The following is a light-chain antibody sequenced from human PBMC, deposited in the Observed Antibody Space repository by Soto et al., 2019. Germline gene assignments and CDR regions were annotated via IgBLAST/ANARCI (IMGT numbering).Light chain of an antibody. J-gene: IGLJ1*01. CDR3: CSYAGGPEV. V-gene: IGLV2-11*01. CDR2: GVS. Sequence: QSALTQPRSVSGSPGQSVTISCTGTSSDVGAYKYVSWYQQKPGKAPNLIIYGVSRWPSGVPNRFSGSKSGNRASLTISGLQAEDEGDYYCCSYAGGPEVFGTGTKVTVL. CDR1: SSDVGAYKY.